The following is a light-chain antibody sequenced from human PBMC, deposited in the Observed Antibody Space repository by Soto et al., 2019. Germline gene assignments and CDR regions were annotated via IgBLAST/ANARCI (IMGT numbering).Light chain of an antibody. Sequence: DIQMTQSPSSLSVSVGDRVTITCWTSQSITNYLNWYQQKPGKAPKLLVYAASSLQSGVPSRFSGNGSGTDFTLTIGSLQPEDFGSYYCQQSDSYPYTFGQGTKLEIK. J-gene: IGKJ2*01. CDR1: QSITNY. V-gene: IGKV1-39*01. CDR3: QQSDSYPYT. CDR2: AAS.